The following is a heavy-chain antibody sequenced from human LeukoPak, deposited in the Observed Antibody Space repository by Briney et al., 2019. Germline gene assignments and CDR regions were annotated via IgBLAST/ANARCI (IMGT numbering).Heavy chain of an antibody. V-gene: IGHV4-39*07. CDR3: ARTGYSSSWPDY. CDR1: GGSISSSSYY. CDR2: IYYSGST. J-gene: IGHJ4*02. D-gene: IGHD6-13*01. Sequence: SETLSLTCTVSGGSISSSSYYWGWIRQPPGKGLEWIGSIYYSGSTYYNPSLKSRVTISVDTSKNQFSLKLSSVTAADTAVYYCARTGYSSSWPDYWGQGTLVTVSS.